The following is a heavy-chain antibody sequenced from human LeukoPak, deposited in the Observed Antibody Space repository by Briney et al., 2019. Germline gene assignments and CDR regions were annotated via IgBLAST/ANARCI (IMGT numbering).Heavy chain of an antibody. CDR1: GYTFTGYY. CDR2: INPNSGGT. J-gene: IGHJ4*02. V-gene: IGHV1-2*02. CDR3: ARAQEERGYTYGYFDF. D-gene: IGHD5-18*01. Sequence: GASVKVSCKAPGYTFTGYYMHWMRQAPGQGLEWMGWINPNSGGTNYAQTFLGRVTMTRDTSTSTAYMELSRLRSDDTAIYYCARAQEERGYTYGYFDFWGQGTLVTVSS.